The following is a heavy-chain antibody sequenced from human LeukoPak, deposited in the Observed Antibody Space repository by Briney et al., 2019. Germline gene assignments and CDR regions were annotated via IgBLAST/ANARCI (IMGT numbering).Heavy chain of an antibody. CDR1: GFTFSSYG. V-gene: IGHV3-33*01. CDR3: ARGNRRILYSSSPGDY. D-gene: IGHD6-6*01. Sequence: GGPLRLSCAASGFTFSSYGMHWVRQAPGKGLEWVAVIWYDGSNKYYADSVKGRFTISRDNSKNTLYLQMNSLRAEDTAVYYCARGNRRILYSSSPGDYWGQGALVTVSS. CDR2: IWYDGSNK. J-gene: IGHJ4*02.